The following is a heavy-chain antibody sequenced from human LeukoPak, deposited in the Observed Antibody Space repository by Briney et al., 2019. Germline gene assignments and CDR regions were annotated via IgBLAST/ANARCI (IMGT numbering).Heavy chain of an antibody. CDR1: GGSISSYY. Sequence: SETLSLTCTVSGGSISSYYWSWIRQPPGKGLEWIGYIYYRGSTNYNPSLKSRVTISVDTSKNQFSLKLSSVTAADTAVYYCARDSITMVRGVTSSFDYWGQGTLVTVSS. D-gene: IGHD3-10*01. CDR3: ARDSITMVRGVTSSFDY. J-gene: IGHJ4*02. CDR2: IYYRGST. V-gene: IGHV4-59*01.